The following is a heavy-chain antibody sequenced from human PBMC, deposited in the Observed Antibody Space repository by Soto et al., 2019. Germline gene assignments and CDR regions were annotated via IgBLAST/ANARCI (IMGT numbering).Heavy chain of an antibody. CDR2: IIPISDTT. Sequence: QVQLVQSGAEVKKPGSSVKVSCKASGGTFSSYAISWVRQAPGQGLEWMGGIIPISDTTNYAQKFQGRVTTTADESTSTAYMELGSLRSEDTAVYYCARSQGSSTSLEIYYYYYYGMDVWGQGTTVTVSS. J-gene: IGHJ6*02. CDR1: GGTFSSYA. V-gene: IGHV1-69*01. CDR3: ARSQGSSTSLEIYYYYYYGMDV. D-gene: IGHD2-2*01.